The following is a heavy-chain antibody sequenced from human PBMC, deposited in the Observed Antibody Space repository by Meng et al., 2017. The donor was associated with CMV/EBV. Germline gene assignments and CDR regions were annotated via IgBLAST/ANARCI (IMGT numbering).Heavy chain of an antibody. CDR1: GGSFSGYY. Sequence: SETLSLTCAVYGGSFSGYYWSWIRQPPGKGLEWIGEINHSGSTNYNPSLKSRDTISVDTSKNQFSLKLSPVTAADTAVYYCAREAADYYDSSGYYLWGQGTLVTVSS. J-gene: IGHJ4*02. CDR3: AREAADYYDSSGYYL. CDR2: INHSGST. V-gene: IGHV4-34*01. D-gene: IGHD3-22*01.